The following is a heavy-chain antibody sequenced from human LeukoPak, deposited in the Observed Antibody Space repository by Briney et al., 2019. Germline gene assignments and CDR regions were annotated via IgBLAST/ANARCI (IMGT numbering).Heavy chain of an antibody. D-gene: IGHD6-13*01. CDR2: TYYSGST. CDR3: ASEEAAAGGYGDY. Sequence: SETLSLTCTVSGGSITNYYWSWIRQPPEKGLEWVGYTYYSGSTNYNPSLKSRLTISADTSRGQFSLKLSSVTAADTAVYYCASEEAAAGGYGDYWGQGILVIVSS. V-gene: IGHV4-59*08. CDR1: GGSITNYY. J-gene: IGHJ4*02.